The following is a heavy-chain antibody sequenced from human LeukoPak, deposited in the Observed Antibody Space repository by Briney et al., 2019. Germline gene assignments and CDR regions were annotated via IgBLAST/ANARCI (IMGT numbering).Heavy chain of an antibody. J-gene: IGHJ4*02. D-gene: IGHD3-3*01. V-gene: IGHV3-7*01. Sequence: GGSLRLSCAASGFAVSTNYMSWVRQDPGKGLEWVANIKQDGSDEYYLDSVKGRFIISRDNGKNSLYLQMSSLRTEDTAVYYCARQPVGFWSGYYQYYFDHWGQGALVTVSP. CDR1: GFAVSTNY. CDR2: IKQDGSDE. CDR3: ARQPVGFWSGYYQYYFDH.